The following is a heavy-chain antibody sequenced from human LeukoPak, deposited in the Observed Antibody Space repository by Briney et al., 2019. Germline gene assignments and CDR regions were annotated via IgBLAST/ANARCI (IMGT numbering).Heavy chain of an antibody. Sequence: PSETLSLTCAVYGGSFSGYYWSWIRQPPGKGLVWIGEINHSGSTNYNPSLKSRVTISVDTSKNQFSLKLSSVTAADTAVYYCARGPRFDGWGQGTLVTVSS. CDR1: GGSFSGYY. V-gene: IGHV4-34*01. CDR2: INHSGST. J-gene: IGHJ5*02. CDR3: ARGPRFDG.